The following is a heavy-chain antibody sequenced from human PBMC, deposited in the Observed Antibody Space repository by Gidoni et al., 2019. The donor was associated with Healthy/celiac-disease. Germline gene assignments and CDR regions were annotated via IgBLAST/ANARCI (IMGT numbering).Heavy chain of an antibody. V-gene: IGHV3-7*04. D-gene: IGHD2-15*01. CDR2: IKQDGSEK. CDR3: ARDGSVGYCSGGSCPNPDFDY. Sequence: EVQLVEYGGGLVQPGGSLRLSCAASGFTFSSYWMSWVRQSTGKGLEGVANIKQDGSEKYYVDSVKGRFTISRDNAKNSLYLQMNSLRAEDTAVYYCARDGSVGYCSGGSCPNPDFDYWGQGALVTVSS. J-gene: IGHJ4*02. CDR1: GFTFSSYW.